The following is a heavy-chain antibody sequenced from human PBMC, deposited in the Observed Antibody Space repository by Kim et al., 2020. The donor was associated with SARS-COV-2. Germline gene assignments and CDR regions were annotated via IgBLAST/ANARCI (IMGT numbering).Heavy chain of an antibody. Sequence: SETLSLTCTVSGYFISSGYYWGCSRQPPGKGLEWSGSTYQTRSTYYNPSLKSRVTMSVDTSQNQFSLNLGAVTAAATTEYYCARYGSGCRFTLTPRGYFDYWGQGALVTVSS. D-gene: IGHD6-19*01. V-gene: IGHV4-38-2*02. CDR1: GYFISSGYY. CDR3: ARYGSGCRFTLTPRGYFDY. CDR2: TYQTRST. J-gene: IGHJ4*02.